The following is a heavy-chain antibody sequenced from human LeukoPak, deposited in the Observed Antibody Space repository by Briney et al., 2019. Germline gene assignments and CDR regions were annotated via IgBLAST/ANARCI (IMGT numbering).Heavy chain of an antibody. Sequence: SETLSLTCTVSGGFISSYYWSWIRPPPGKGPGWIGYIYYSGSTNYNPSLKSRVTISVDTSKNQFSLKLSSVTAADTAVYYCASFCSGGSCYSGGDAFDIWGQGTMVTVSS. CDR2: IYYSGST. D-gene: IGHD2-15*01. J-gene: IGHJ3*02. CDR3: ASFCSGGSCYSGGDAFDI. V-gene: IGHV4-59*01. CDR1: GGFISSYY.